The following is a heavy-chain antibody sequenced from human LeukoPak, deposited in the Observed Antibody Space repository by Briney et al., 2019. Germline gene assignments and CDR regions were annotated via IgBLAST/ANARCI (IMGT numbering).Heavy chain of an antibody. CDR3: ARDTGIAAARYWYFDL. V-gene: IGHV1-18*01. CDR2: ISAYNGDT. D-gene: IGHD6-13*01. CDR1: GYTFTSYG. J-gene: IGHJ2*01. Sequence: ASVKVSCKASGYTFTSYGISWVRQAPGQGLEWMGWISAYNGDTNYARKLHDRVTMTTDTSTSTAYMELRSLTSDDTAVYYCARDTGIAAARYWYFDLWGRGTLVTVSS.